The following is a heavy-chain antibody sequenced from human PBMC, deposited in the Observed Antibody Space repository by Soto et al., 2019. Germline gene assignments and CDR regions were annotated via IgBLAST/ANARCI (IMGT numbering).Heavy chain of an antibody. CDR3: ARDVLVPAAIIPSWGYYYYGMDV. V-gene: IGHV3-33*01. J-gene: IGHJ6*02. Sequence: GGSLRLSCAASGFTFSSYGMHWVRQAPGKGLEWVAVIWYDGSNKYYADSVKGRFTISRDNSKNTLYLQMNSLRAEDTAVYYCARDVLVPAAIIPSWGYYYYGMDVWGQGTTVTVSS. D-gene: IGHD2-2*01. CDR2: IWYDGSNK. CDR1: GFTFSSYG.